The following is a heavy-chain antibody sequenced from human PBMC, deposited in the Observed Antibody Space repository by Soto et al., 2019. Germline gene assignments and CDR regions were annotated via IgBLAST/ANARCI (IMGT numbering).Heavy chain of an antibody. J-gene: IGHJ5*02. D-gene: IGHD5-18*01. CDR1: GGSISSGGYY. CDR3: ARGYTEAWFDP. Sequence: SETLSLTCTVSGGSISSGGYYWSWIRQHPGKGLEWIGYIYYSGSTYYNPSLKSRVTISVDTSKNQFSLKLSSVTAADTAVYYCARGYTEAWFDPWGQGTLVTVSS. V-gene: IGHV4-31*03. CDR2: IYYSGST.